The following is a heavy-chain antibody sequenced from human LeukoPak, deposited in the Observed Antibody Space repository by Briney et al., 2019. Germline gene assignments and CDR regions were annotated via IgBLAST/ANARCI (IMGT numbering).Heavy chain of an antibody. Sequence: PGGSLRLSCAASGITFSRSWMSWVRQAPGKGLEWVGRIKSKTDGGTTDYAAPVKGRFTISRDDSKNTLYLQMNSLKTEDTAVYYCTTDRNYHCTNGVCLYKTVYWGQGTLVTVSS. V-gene: IGHV3-15*01. J-gene: IGHJ4*02. CDR2: IKSKTDGGTT. D-gene: IGHD2-8*01. CDR3: TTDRNYHCTNGVCLYKTVY. CDR1: GITFSRSW.